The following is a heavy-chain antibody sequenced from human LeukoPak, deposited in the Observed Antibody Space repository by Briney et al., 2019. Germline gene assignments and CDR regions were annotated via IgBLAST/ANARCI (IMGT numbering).Heavy chain of an antibody. CDR3: ARADRLHGGPYLIGP. V-gene: IGHV1-2*02. J-gene: IGHJ5*02. CDR1: GYTFTDYY. CDR2: INPNTGGT. D-gene: IGHD2-21*01. Sequence: ASVKVSCKTSGYTFTDYYMHWVRQAPGQGLEWMGWINPNTGGTSSAQKFQGRDTMSRDTAITTVYMEVSWLTSDDTAIYYCARADRLHGGPYLIGPWGQGTLVTVSS.